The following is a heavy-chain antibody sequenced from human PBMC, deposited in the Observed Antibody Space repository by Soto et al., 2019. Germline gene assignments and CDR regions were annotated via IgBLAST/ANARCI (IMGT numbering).Heavy chain of an antibody. J-gene: IGHJ6*04. CDR1: GGTFSSYA. V-gene: IGHV1-69*01. CDR2: IIPIFGTA. D-gene: IGHD2-2*01. Sequence: QVQLVQSGAEVKKPGSSVKVSCKASGGTFSSYAISWVRQAPGQGLEWMGGIIPIFGTANYAQKFKGRVTSTAVESTRTSYMGQSRMSPEDTAVYYCARGLWVVEPNSYYYYGMHVWGEGTTVTVTS. CDR3: ARGLWVVEPNSYYYYGMHV.